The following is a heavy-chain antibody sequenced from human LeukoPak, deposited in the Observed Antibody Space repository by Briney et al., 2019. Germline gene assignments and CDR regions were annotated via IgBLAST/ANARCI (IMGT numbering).Heavy chain of an antibody. J-gene: IGHJ4*02. V-gene: IGHV3-48*03. Sequence: GGSLRLSCAASGFTFSSYEMNWVRQAPGKGLEWVSYISSSASTIYYADSVKGRFTISRDNAKNSLYLQMNSLRAEDTAVYYCARDPLERPFVWFGELSRPPYYFDYWGQGTLVTVSS. CDR3: ARDPLERPFVWFGELSRPPYYFDY. D-gene: IGHD3-10*01. CDR1: GFTFSSYE. CDR2: ISSSASTI.